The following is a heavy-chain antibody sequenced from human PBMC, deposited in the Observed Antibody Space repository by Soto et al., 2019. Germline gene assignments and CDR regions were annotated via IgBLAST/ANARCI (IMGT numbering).Heavy chain of an antibody. CDR3: AKKLVSASGDYEISDH. CDR1: GFTFNRYA. CDR2: ISSSGGST. J-gene: IGHJ4*02. D-gene: IGHD4-17*01. V-gene: IGHV3-23*01. Sequence: PGGSLRLSCAASGFTFNRYALGWVRQNPGKGLESVSSISSSGGSTYYADSVKGRFTISRDNSKNSLYLQMNSLRADDTAVYYCAKKLVSASGDYEISDHWGQGTLVTVSS.